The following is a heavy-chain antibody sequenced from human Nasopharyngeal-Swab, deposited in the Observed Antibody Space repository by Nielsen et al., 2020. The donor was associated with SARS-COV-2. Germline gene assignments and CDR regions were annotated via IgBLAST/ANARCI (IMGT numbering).Heavy chain of an antibody. J-gene: IGHJ4*02. D-gene: IGHD3-10*01. V-gene: IGHV2-5*02. Sequence: SGPTLVKPTQTPTLTCTFSGFSLTTSGVGVGWIRQPPGKALEWLALIYWDDDKRYSPSLKSRLTITKDTSKNQVVLTMTNMDPVDTATYYCTHYMVRGVYFDYWGQGTLVTVSS. CDR2: IYWDDDK. CDR1: GFSLTTSGVG. CDR3: THYMVRGVYFDY.